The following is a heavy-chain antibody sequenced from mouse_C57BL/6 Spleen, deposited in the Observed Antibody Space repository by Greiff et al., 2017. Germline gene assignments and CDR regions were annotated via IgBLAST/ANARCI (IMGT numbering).Heavy chain of an antibody. CDR2: ISSGRSTI. J-gene: IGHJ2*01. Sequence: EVQRVESGGGLVKPGGSLKLSCAASGFTFSDYGMHWVRQAPEKGLEWVAYISSGRSTIYYADTVKGRFTNSRDNAKHTLFLQMTSLRSEDTAMYYCARDTYSNYDYFDYWGQGTTLTVSA. CDR1: GFTFSDYG. V-gene: IGHV5-17*01. D-gene: IGHD2-5*01. CDR3: ARDTYSNYDYFDY.